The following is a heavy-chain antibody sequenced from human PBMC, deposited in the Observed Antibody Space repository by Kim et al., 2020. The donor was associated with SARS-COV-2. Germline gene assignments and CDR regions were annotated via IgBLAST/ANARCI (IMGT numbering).Heavy chain of an antibody. CDR2: ISSDGRTT. V-gene: IGHV3-74*01. CDR1: GLTFSSYG. Sequence: GGSLRLSCAASGLTFSSYGMHWVRQGPGKGLVWVSRISSDGRTTWYADSVKGRFTISRDNAKNTLYLQMNSLRAEDTAVYYCAGCRTRNFAYWGQGTLVT. CDR3: AGCRTRNFAY. J-gene: IGHJ4*02. D-gene: IGHD2-2*01.